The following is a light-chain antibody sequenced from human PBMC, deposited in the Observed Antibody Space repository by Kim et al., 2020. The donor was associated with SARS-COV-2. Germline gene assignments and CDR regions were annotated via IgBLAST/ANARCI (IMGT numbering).Light chain of an antibody. J-gene: IGKJ5*01. CDR2: AAS. Sequence: SVGDRVIITGRTSQSISGHLNWHQEKPGKAPKLLIFAASSVQSGVPSRFSGSESGTDFTLTITTLQPEDFATYYCQHGYSSPQITFGQGTRLEIK. CDR1: QSISGH. V-gene: IGKV1-39*01. CDR3: QHGYSSPQIT.